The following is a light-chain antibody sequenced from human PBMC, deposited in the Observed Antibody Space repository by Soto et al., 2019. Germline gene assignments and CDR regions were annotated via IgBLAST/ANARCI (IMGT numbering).Light chain of an antibody. CDR2: DNN. CDR3: GTWDSSLSAVV. V-gene: IGLV1-51*01. CDR1: SSNIGNNY. Sequence: QSALTQPPSVSAAPGQKVTTSCSGSSSNIGNNYVSWYQQLPGTAPKLLIYDNNKRPSGIPDRFSGSKSGTSATLGIIGPQTGDEADYYCGTWDSSLSAVVFGGGTKVTVL. J-gene: IGLJ2*01.